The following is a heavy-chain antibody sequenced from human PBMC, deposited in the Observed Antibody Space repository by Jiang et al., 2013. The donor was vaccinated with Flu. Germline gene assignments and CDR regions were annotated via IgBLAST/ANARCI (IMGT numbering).Heavy chain of an antibody. Sequence: QTLSLTCAISGDSVSSNSATWNWIRQSPSRGLEWLGRTYYRSKWYNDYAVSVKSRITINPDTSKNQFSLQLNSVTPEDTAVYYCARERRSEYYDYIWGSYRYPAHFDYWAREPWSPSPQ. J-gene: IGHJ4*02. V-gene: IGHV6-1*01. CDR2: TYYRSKWYN. CDR1: GDSVSSNSAT. D-gene: IGHD3-16*02. CDR3: ARERRSEYYDYIWGSYRYPAHFDY.